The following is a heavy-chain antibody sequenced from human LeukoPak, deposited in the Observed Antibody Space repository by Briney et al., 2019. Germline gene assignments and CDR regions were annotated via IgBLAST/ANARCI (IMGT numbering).Heavy chain of an antibody. CDR3: ARDCSTTTCYGGAFDY. Sequence: ASVKVSCKASGYTFTSYGISWVRQAPGQGLEWMGWISAYNGNTNYAQKLQGRVTMTTDTSTSTAYMELRSLRSDDTAVYYCARDCSTTTCYGGAFDYWGQGTLVIVSS. V-gene: IGHV1-18*01. CDR2: ISAYNGNT. CDR1: GYTFTSYG. D-gene: IGHD2-2*01. J-gene: IGHJ4*02.